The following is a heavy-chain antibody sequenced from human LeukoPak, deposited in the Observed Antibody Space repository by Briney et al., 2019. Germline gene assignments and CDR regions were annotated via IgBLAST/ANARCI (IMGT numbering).Heavy chain of an antibody. CDR2: IYYSGST. J-gene: IGHJ6*04. D-gene: IGHD3-10*01. Sequence: SQTLSLTCTVSGGSISSGGYYWSWIRQHPGKGLEWIGYIYYSGSTYYNPSLKSRVTISVDTSKNQFSLKLSSVTAADTAVYYCARDRGPPWGESFSNYGMDVWGKGTTVTVSS. V-gene: IGHV4-31*03. CDR3: ARDRGPPWGESFSNYGMDV. CDR1: GGSISSGGYY.